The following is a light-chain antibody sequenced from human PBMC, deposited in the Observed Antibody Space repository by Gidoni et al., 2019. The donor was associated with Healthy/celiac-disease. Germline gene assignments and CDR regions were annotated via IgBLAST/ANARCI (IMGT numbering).Light chain of an antibody. CDR1: QSLLHSNGYNY. Sequence: DIVMTHSPLSLPVTPGEPASISCRSSQSLLHSNGYNYLDWYLQKPGQSPQLLNYVGSNRASGVPDRFSGSGSGTDFTLKISRVEAEDVGVYYCMQALQTPSTFGGGTKVEIK. J-gene: IGKJ4*01. V-gene: IGKV2-28*01. CDR2: VGS. CDR3: MQALQTPST.